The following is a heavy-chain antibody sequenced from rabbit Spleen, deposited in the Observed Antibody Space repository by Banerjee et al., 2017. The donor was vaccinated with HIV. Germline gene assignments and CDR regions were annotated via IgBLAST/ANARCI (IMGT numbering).Heavy chain of an antibody. D-gene: IGHD8-1*01. J-gene: IGHJ3*01. Sequence: QQLVESGGGLVKPGASLTLTCKASGFTLSSYYMNWVRQAPGKGLEWIGCINTITGKTVYATWAKGRFTISRASSTTVFLQMTSLTAADTATYFCARDGAGGSYFALWGQGTLVTVS. CDR3: ARDGAGGSYFAL. CDR1: GFTLSSYY. CDR2: INTITGKT. V-gene: IGHV1S40*01.